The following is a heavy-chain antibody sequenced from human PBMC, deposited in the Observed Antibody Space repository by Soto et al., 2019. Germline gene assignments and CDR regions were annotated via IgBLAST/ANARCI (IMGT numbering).Heavy chain of an antibody. D-gene: IGHD6-19*01. CDR3: ASFFAVAGSNY. J-gene: IGHJ1*01. CDR2: IWYDGSDT. CDR1: GFTFSNSG. Sequence: GGSLRLSCAASGFTFSNSGMEWVRQAPGKGLEWVAAIWYDGSDTYYGDSVKGRFTISRDNSKNTLYLQMNSLRAEDTAVYYCASFFAVAGSNYWRQGTPVTVSS. V-gene: IGHV3-33*01.